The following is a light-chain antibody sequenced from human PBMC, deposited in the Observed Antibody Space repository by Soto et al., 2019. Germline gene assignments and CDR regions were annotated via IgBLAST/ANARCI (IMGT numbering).Light chain of an antibody. CDR1: QSVTTGY. CDR2: GAT. CDR3: QQYGSSLMWT. V-gene: IGKV3-20*01. Sequence: EIVLTQSPGTLSLSAGETATLSCRASQSVTTGYLAWFKHKPGQAPRLLIYGATRRATGAPARFSGSGSGTDFTLTISRLEPEDFAVYYCQQYGSSLMWTFGQGTKVDIK. J-gene: IGKJ1*01.